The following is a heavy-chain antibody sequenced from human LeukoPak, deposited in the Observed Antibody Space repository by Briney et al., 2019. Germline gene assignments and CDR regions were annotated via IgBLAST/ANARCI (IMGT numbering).Heavy chain of an antibody. J-gene: IGHJ4*02. CDR1: GFNFSSYS. V-gene: IGHV3-21*01. D-gene: IGHD5-18*01. CDR2: ISSSSSYI. CDR3: ARSWDTSTLDY. Sequence: GGTLRLSCAASGFNFSSYSMNWVRQAPGKGLEWVSSISSSSSYIYYADSVKGRFTISRDNSKNSLYLQMNSLRAEDTAVYYCARSWDTSTLDYWGQGTLVTVSS.